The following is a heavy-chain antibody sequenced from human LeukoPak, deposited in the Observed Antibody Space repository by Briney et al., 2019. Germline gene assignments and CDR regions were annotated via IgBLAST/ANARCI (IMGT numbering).Heavy chain of an antibody. J-gene: IGHJ3*02. Sequence: SETLSLTCTVSGGSISSYYWSWIRQPPGKGLEWIGYIYYSGSTNYNPSLTSRVTISVDTSKNQFSLKLSSVTAADTAVYYCARAATWAFDIWGQGTMVTVSS. D-gene: IGHD2-15*01. CDR2: IYYSGST. CDR1: GGSISSYY. V-gene: IGHV4-59*01. CDR3: ARAATWAFDI.